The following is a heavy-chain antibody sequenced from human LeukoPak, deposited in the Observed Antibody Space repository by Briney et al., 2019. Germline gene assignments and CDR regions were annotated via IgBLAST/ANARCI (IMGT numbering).Heavy chain of an antibody. V-gene: IGHV3-48*01. J-gene: IGHJ4*02. Sequence: GGSLRLSCATSGFTFSTYSMNWVRQAPGKGLEWISYINNSSNTIYYADSVKGRFTISRDNAKNSLFLQMNFLSADDTAIYYCAKLGVTVGANAYWGQGTLVTVAS. CDR2: INNSSNTI. D-gene: IGHD4-23*01. CDR1: GFTFSTYS. CDR3: AKLGVTVGANAY.